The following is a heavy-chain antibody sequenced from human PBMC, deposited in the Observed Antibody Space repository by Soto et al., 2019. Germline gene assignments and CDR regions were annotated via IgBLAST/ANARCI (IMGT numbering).Heavy chain of an antibody. V-gene: IGHV3-48*02. CDR3: ARGSSNWAYYFAF. J-gene: IGHJ4*02. CDR2: ITSSGTTV. CDR1: GFTFSSYS. Sequence: EVHLVESGGGLVQPGGSLRLSCAASGFTFSSYSLNWVRQAAGKGLVWVSYITSSGTTVYYADSVRGRFTISRDNAKNTLYLQMNSLRDDDTAVYYCARGSSNWAYYFAFWGQGTLVTVSS. D-gene: IGHD6-13*01.